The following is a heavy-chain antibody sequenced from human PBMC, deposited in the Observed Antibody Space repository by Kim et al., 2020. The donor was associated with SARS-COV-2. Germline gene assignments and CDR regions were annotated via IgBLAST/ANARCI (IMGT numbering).Heavy chain of an antibody. Sequence: ASVKVSCKASGYTFTNSGIAWVRQAPGQGLEWMGWISAYNGNTNFAQKLQGRITMTTDTSTSTAYMELRSLRSDDTAIYYCARDGTYPEYFDLWGRGTLVTVSS. V-gene: IGHV1-18*01. J-gene: IGHJ2*01. CDR3: ARDGTYPEYFDL. D-gene: IGHD6-13*01. CDR2: ISAYNGNT. CDR1: GYTFTNSG.